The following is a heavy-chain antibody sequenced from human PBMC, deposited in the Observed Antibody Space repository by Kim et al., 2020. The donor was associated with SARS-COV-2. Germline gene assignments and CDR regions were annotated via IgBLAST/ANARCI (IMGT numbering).Heavy chain of an antibody. CDR3: ARGYSSSWYYFDY. V-gene: IGHV3-74*01. J-gene: IGHJ4*02. Sequence: GGSLRLSCAASGFTFSSYWMHWVRQAPGKGLVWVSRINSDGSSTSYADSVKGRFTISRDNAKNTLYLQMNSLRAEDTAVYYCARGYSSSWYYFDYWGQGTLVTVSS. D-gene: IGHD6-13*01. CDR2: INSDGSST. CDR1: GFTFSSYW.